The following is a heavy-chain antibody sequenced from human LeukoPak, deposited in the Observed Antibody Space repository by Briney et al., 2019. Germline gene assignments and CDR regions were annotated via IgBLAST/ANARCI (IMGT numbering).Heavy chain of an antibody. CDR3: ICLTDPFDY. J-gene: IGHJ4*02. Sequence: HPGGSLRLSCTGSGFTFGAHSLAWVRQAPGKGPEWVGFIRGKAYGGATGYTASVKGRFTISRDDSKSIVYLQMNSLRTEDTAVYYCICLTDPFDYWGQGSLVTVSS. CDR1: GFTFGAHS. CDR2: IRGKAYGGAT. V-gene: IGHV3-49*04.